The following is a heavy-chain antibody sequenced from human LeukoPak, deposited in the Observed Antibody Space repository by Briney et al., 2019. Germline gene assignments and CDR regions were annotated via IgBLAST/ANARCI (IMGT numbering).Heavy chain of an antibody. D-gene: IGHD3-22*01. CDR3: ARHRYYDSSGYGVDY. CDR1: GYSFNTYW. CDR2: IYPGDSDN. J-gene: IGHJ4*02. V-gene: IGHV5-51*01. Sequence: LXISXXGSGYSFNTYWIGWVRQLPGKGLEWMGIIYPGDSDNKYSPSFQGQVTISADKSISTAYLQWSSLKASDTAMYYCARHRYYDSSGYGVDYWGQGTLVTVSS.